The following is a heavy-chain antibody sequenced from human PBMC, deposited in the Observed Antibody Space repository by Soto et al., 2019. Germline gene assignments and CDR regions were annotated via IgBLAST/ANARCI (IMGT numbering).Heavy chain of an antibody. V-gene: IGHV4-30-2*01. CDR1: GGSISSGGYS. J-gene: IGHJ6*02. CDR2: IYHSGST. CDR3: ARGGTYYYYGMDV. Sequence: QLQLQESGSGLVKPSQTLSLTCAVYGGSISSGGYSWSWLRQPPGKGLEWIGYIYHSGSTYYNPSLKSRVTISVDRSQNQFSLKLSSVTAADTAVYYCARGGTYYYYGMDVWGQGTTVTVSS.